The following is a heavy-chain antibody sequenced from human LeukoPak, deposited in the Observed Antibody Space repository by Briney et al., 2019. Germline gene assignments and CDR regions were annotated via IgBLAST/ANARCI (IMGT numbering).Heavy chain of an antibody. D-gene: IGHD1-26*01. J-gene: IGHJ4*02. V-gene: IGHV4-59*01. CDR2: IYYSGST. Sequence: PSETLSLTCTVSGGSISSYYWSWIRQPPGKGLEWIGYIYYSGSTNYNPSLKSRVTISVDTSKNQFSLKLSSVTAADTAVYYCARSSTTYISGSYYYYWGQGTLATVSS. CDR1: GGSISSYY. CDR3: ARSSTTYISGSYYYY.